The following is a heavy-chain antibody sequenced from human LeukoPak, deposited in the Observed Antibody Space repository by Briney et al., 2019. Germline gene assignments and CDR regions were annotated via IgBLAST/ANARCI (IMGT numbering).Heavy chain of an antibody. CDR1: GFTVSSNY. CDR3: ARAYYDYVWGSYRD. V-gene: IGHV3-66*01. D-gene: IGHD3-16*02. J-gene: IGHJ4*02. CDR2: IYSGGST. Sequence: PGGSLRLSCAASGFTVSSNYMSWVRQAPGKGLEWVSVIYSGGSTYYADSVKGRFTISRDNSKNTLYLQMNSLRAEDTAVYYCARAYYDYVWGSYRDWGQGTLVTVSS.